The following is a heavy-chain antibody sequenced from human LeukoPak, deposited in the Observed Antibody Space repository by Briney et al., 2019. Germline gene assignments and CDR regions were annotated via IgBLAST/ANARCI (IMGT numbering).Heavy chain of an antibody. Sequence: PGGSLRLSCAASGLTFSHYHIHWVRQAPGKGLEWVAFVSKDGTNNYYADSVNGRFTISRDNAKNSLYLQMNSLRAEDTAVYYCARVPGYYDFWSGYSGPREDYWGQGTLVTVSS. CDR2: VSKDGTNN. J-gene: IGHJ4*02. D-gene: IGHD3-3*01. CDR1: GLTFSHYH. V-gene: IGHV3-30*04. CDR3: ARVPGYYDFWSGYSGPREDY.